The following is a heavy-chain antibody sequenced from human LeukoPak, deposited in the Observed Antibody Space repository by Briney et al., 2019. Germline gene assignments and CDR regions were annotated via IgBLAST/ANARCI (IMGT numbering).Heavy chain of an antibody. D-gene: IGHD5-18*01. CDR3: ARRGYTYGYLDY. CDR1: GFPFSSYW. Sequence: GGSLRLSCAASGFPFSSYWMTGVRQAPGKGLEWVANIKQDGREIYYVGSVKGRFTISRDNAKNSLYLQMSSLRAEDTALYYCARRGYTYGYLDYWGQGTLVTVSS. V-gene: IGHV3-7*05. CDR2: IKQDGREI. J-gene: IGHJ4*02.